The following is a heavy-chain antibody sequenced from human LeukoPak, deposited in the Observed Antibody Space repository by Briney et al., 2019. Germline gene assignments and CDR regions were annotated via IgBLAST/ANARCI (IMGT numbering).Heavy chain of an antibody. CDR1: GFTFSSYG. J-gene: IGHJ4*02. CDR3: AKDFGKNYYDSSGYDY. D-gene: IGHD3-22*01. V-gene: IGHV3-30*18. CDR2: ISYDGSNK. Sequence: GGSLRLSCAASGFTFSSYGMHWVRQAPGKGLEWVAVISYDGSNKYYADSVKGRFTISRDNSKNTLYLQMNSLRAEDTAVYYCAKDFGKNYYDSSGYDYWGQGTLVTVSS.